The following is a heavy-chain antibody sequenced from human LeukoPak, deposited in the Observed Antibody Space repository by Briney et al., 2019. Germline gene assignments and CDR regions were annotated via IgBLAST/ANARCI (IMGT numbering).Heavy chain of an antibody. V-gene: IGHV3-48*01. CDR3: AREEGVGIVVVPAAMGY. J-gene: IGHJ4*02. Sequence: GGSLRLSCAASGFTFSSYSMNWVRQAPGKGLEWVSYISSSSSTIYYADSVKGRFTISRDNAKNSLYLQMNSLRAEDTAVYYCAREEGVGIVVVPAAMGYWGQGTLVTVSS. D-gene: IGHD2-2*03. CDR1: GFTFSSYS. CDR2: ISSSSSTI.